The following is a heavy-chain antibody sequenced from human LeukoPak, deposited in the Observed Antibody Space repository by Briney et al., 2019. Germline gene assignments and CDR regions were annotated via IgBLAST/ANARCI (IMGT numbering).Heavy chain of an antibody. CDR2: INPSGGST. D-gene: IGHD5-12*01. Sequence: ASVKVSCKASGYTFTGYYMHWVRQAPGQGLEWMGIINPSGGSTSYAQKFQGRVTMTRDMSTSTVYMELSSLRSEDTAVYYCARWSGYDGRYYYYMDVWGKGTTVTVSS. V-gene: IGHV1-46*01. CDR3: ARWSGYDGRYYYYMDV. CDR1: GYTFTGYY. J-gene: IGHJ6*03.